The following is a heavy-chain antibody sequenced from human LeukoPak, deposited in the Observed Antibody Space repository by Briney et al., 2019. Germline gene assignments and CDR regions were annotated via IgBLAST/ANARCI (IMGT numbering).Heavy chain of an antibody. Sequence: PGGSLRLSCAASGFTFSTYAMHWVRQAPGKGLEWVAVISYNGSNKNYADSVKGRFTISRDSSKSTLYLQMDSLRVEDTAVYYCARVESRQNTGYAYRGYYFDFWGQGTLVTVSS. J-gene: IGHJ4*02. CDR2: ISYNGSNK. D-gene: IGHD5-12*01. CDR3: ARVESRQNTGYAYRGYYFDF. CDR1: GFTFSTYA. V-gene: IGHV3-30-3*01.